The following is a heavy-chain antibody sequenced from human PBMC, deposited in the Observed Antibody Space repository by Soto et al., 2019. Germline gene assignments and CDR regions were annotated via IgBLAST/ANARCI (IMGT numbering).Heavy chain of an antibody. CDR2: IKNKSAGWTS. D-gene: IGHD1-26*01. CDR3: TTQDPVASGDT. V-gene: IGHV3-15*07. J-gene: IGHJ3*02. Sequence: GGSRRLSCVASSFTFNNAWMNWVRQAPDNGLEFIGLIKNKSAGWTSLYSTSMKGIFTISIDYSNNTLYLQINNLKTEDTGVYYCTTQDPVASGDTSGQGTMVTVS. CDR1: SFTFNNAW.